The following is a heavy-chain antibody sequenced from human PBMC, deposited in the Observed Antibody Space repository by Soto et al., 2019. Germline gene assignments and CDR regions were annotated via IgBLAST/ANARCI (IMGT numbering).Heavy chain of an antibody. CDR1: GGSISSGGYY. Sequence: QVQLQESGPGLVKPSQTLSLTCTVSGGSISSGGYYWSWIRQHPGKGLEWIGYIYYSESTYYNPSLKSRVTISVDTSKNQFSLKLSSVTAADTAVYYCARLRLGELVTGGYGMDVWGQGTTVTVSS. CDR3: ARLRLGELVTGGYGMDV. V-gene: IGHV4-31*03. D-gene: IGHD3-16*01. CDR2: IYYSEST. J-gene: IGHJ6*02.